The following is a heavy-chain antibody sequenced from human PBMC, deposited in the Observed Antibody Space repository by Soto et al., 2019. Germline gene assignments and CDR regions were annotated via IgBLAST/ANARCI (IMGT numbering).Heavy chain of an antibody. Sequence: EVQLVESGGGLVKPGGSLRLSCAASGFTFSSYSMNWVRQAPGKGLEWVSSISSSSSYIYYADSVKGRFTISRDNAKNSLYLQMNSLRAEDTAVYYCARDPFASRDDYGSGSATLDYWGQGTLVTVSS. V-gene: IGHV3-21*01. CDR2: ISSSSSYI. D-gene: IGHD3-10*01. J-gene: IGHJ4*02. CDR1: GFTFSSYS. CDR3: ARDPFASRDDYGSGSATLDY.